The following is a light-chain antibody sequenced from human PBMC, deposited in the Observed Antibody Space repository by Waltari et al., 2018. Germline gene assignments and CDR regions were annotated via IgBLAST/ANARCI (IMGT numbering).Light chain of an antibody. CDR1: SSDVGSYNL. V-gene: IGLV2-23*01. J-gene: IGLJ3*02. CDR3: CSFAGSNTWV. CDR2: EGS. Sequence: QSALTQPASVSGSPGQSITISCTGTSSDVGSYNLVSWYQHHPGKAPKLMIYEGSKRPSGVSNRFSGSKSGNAASLTISGLQAEDEADYYCCSFAGSNTWVFGEGTKLTVL.